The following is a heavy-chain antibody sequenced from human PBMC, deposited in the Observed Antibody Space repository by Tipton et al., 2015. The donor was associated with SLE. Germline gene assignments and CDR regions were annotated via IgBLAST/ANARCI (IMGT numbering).Heavy chain of an antibody. V-gene: IGHV4-31*03. Sequence: TLSLTCTVSGDSIIIGGYYWTWIRQHPVKGLEWIGYVYHTGVTYYNPSLKSRVTISVDTSKNQFSLKLSSVTAADTAFYYCAREGVTETGIGAFDIWGQGTMVTVSS. CDR1: GDSIIIGGYY. CDR3: AREGVTETGIGAFDI. D-gene: IGHD1-14*01. J-gene: IGHJ3*02. CDR2: VYHTGVT.